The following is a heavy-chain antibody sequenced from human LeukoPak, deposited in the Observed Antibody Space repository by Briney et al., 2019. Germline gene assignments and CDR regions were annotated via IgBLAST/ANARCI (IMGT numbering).Heavy chain of an antibody. J-gene: IGHJ4*02. CDR1: GFTFSSYA. V-gene: IGHV3-23*01. Sequence: GGSLRLSCAASGFTFSSYAMHWVRQAPGKGLEWVSAISGSGGSTYYADSVKGRFTISRDNSKNTLYLQMNSLRAEDTAVYYCAKDPMGYSSSFDYWGQGTLVTVSS. CDR3: AKDPMGYSSSFDY. D-gene: IGHD6-13*01. CDR2: ISGSGGST.